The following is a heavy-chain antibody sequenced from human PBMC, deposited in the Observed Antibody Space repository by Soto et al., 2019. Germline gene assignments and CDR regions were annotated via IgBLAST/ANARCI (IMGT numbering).Heavy chain of an antibody. D-gene: IGHD3-9*01. CDR1: GYTFPNFG. Sequence: ASVKVSCKASGYTFPNFGISWVRQALGQGLEWLGWISTDNGDTKYAQKIQARVTLTTDTATTTVYMELTSLRPDDTAVYYCTRDANEHDILTGYFVNAHWGQGTLVTVSS. J-gene: IGHJ4*02. CDR3: TRDANEHDILTGYFVNAH. CDR2: ISTDNGDT. V-gene: IGHV1-18*04.